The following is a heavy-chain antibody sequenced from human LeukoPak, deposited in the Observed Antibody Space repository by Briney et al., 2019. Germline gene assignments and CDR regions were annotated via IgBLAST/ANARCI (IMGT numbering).Heavy chain of an antibody. CDR3: ARDYGGSSPFDY. Sequence: GRSLRLSCAASGFTFSNYEMHWVRQAPGKGLEWVSYISSSGSDMYYADSVKGRFTIPRDNAKNSLYLHMNSLRAEDTAVYYCARDYGGSSPFDYWGQGTLVTVSS. D-gene: IGHD4-23*01. J-gene: IGHJ4*02. CDR2: ISSSGSDM. CDR1: GFTFSNYE. V-gene: IGHV3-48*03.